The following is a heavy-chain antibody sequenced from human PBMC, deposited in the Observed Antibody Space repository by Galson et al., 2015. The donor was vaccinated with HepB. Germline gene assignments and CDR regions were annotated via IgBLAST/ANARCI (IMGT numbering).Heavy chain of an antibody. CDR1: GGTFSSYA. CDR2: IIPILGIA. V-gene: IGHV1-69*10. J-gene: IGHJ6*03. CDR3: ARVDYYGSGSYIGYYYYYYMDV. Sequence: SVKVSCKASGGTFSSYAISWVRQAPGQGLEWMGGIIPILGIANYAQKFQGRVTITADKSTSTAYMELSSLRSEDTAVYYCARVDYYGSGSYIGYYYYYYMDVWGKGTTVTVSS. D-gene: IGHD3-10*01.